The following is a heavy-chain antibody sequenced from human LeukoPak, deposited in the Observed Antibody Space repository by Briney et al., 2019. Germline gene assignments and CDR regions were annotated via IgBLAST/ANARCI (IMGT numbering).Heavy chain of an antibody. CDR2: ISGSGGST. J-gene: IGHJ4*02. D-gene: IGHD6-6*01. CDR3: AKSRIAARTIDY. Sequence: PEGSLRLSCEASGFTFSSYAMSWVRQAPGKGLEWVSAISGSGGSTYYADSVKGRFTISRDNSKNTLYLQMNSLRAEDTAVYYCAKSRIAARTIDYWGQGTLVTVSS. V-gene: IGHV3-23*01. CDR1: GFTFSSYA.